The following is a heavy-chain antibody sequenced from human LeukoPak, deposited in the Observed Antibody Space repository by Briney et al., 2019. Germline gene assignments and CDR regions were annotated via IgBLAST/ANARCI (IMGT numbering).Heavy chain of an antibody. CDR3: ARHTYYDFWSGYYGNYYYYYGMDV. D-gene: IGHD3-3*01. Sequence: EPSETLSLTCTVSGVSISSSSYYWGWIRQPPGKGLEWIGSIYYSGSTYYNPSLKSRVTISVDTSKNQFSLKLSSVTAADTAVYYCARHTYYDFWSGYYGNYYYYYGMDVWGQGTTVTVSS. CDR2: IYYSGST. CDR1: GVSISSSSYY. V-gene: IGHV4-39*01. J-gene: IGHJ6*02.